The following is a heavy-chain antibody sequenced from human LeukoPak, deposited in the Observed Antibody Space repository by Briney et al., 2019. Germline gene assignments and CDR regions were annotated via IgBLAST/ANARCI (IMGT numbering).Heavy chain of an antibody. V-gene: IGHV1-2*02. Sequence: ASVKVSYKASGYTFTGYYMHWVRQAPGQGLEWMGWINPNSGGTNYAQKFQGRVTMTRDTSISTAYMELSRLRSDDTAVYYCARGKDIVVVPAAMNYYYMDVWGKGTTVTVSS. CDR3: ARGKDIVVVPAAMNYYYMDV. J-gene: IGHJ6*03. CDR1: GYTFTGYY. CDR2: INPNSGGT. D-gene: IGHD2-2*01.